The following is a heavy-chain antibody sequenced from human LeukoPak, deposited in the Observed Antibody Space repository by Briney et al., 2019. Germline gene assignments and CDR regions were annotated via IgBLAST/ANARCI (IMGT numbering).Heavy chain of an antibody. D-gene: IGHD6-13*01. CDR2: INAGNGNT. Sequence: ASVKVSCKASGYTFTSYAMHWVRQAPGQKLEWMGWINAGNGNTKYSQKFQGRVTITRDTSASTAYMELSSLRSEDTAVYYCARISSSWYYFDYWGQGTLVTVSS. J-gene: IGHJ4*02. V-gene: IGHV1-3*01. CDR1: GYTFTSYA. CDR3: ARISSSWYYFDY.